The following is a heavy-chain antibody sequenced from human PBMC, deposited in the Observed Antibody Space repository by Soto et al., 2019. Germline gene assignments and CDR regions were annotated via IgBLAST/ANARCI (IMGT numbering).Heavy chain of an antibody. J-gene: IGHJ4*02. V-gene: IGHV4-4*02. CDR3: ARVPGGITGSPNFDY. D-gene: IGHD1-20*01. CDR2: IYHSGST. CDR1: GGSISSSNW. Sequence: QVQLQESGPGLVKPSGTLSLTCAVSGGSISSSNWWSWVRQPPGKGLEWIGEIYHSGSTNYNPSLKIRDTISVDKSKIQFSLKLSTVTAADTAVYYCARVPGGITGSPNFDYWGQGTLVTVSS.